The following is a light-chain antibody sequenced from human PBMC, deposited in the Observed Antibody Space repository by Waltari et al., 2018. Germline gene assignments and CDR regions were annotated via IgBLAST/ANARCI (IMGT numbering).Light chain of an antibody. V-gene: IGKV1-5*03. CDR3: QEYDTRPVT. Sequence: DIQMTQSPSTLSSSVGDRATIACRASQSVRSNLAWYQQKPGQPPKVLIHKASSIESGVPARFSGSGYGTEFSLTISSLEPDDFAVYYCQEYDTRPVTFGGGTKVEIK. CDR2: KAS. J-gene: IGKJ4*02. CDR1: QSVRSN.